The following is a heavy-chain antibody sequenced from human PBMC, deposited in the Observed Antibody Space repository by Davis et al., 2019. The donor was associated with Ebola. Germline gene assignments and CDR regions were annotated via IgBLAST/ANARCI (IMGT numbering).Heavy chain of an antibody. CDR2: ISSSSSYI. J-gene: IGHJ3*02. D-gene: IGHD6-13*01. CDR3: ARASFIAAAGTDDAFDI. V-gene: IGHV3-21*01. CDR1: GFTFSSYS. Sequence: GESLKISCAASGFTFSSYSMNWVRQAPGKGLEWVSSISSSSSYIYYADSVKGRFTISRDNAKNSLYLQMNSLRAEDTAVYYCARASFIAAAGTDDAFDIWGQGTRVTVSS.